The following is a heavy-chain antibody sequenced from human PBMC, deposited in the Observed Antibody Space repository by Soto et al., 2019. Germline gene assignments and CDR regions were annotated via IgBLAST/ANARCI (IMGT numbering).Heavy chain of an antibody. J-gene: IGHJ4*02. D-gene: IGHD6-13*01. V-gene: IGHV1-46*01. Sequence: QVQLVQSGAEVKKPGASVKLSCRTSGYTFTHYYIHWVRKAPGQGLEWLAIINPASGTTNYAQDFQCRVTLTMDTSTTTVYMELSGLRAEDTAIFYCARDLAAGDHWGQGTLVTVSS. CDR1: GYTFTHYY. CDR2: INPASGTT. CDR3: ARDLAAGDH.